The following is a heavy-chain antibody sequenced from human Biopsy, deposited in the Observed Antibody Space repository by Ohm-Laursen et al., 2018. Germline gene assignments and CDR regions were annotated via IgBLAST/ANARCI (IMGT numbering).Heavy chain of an antibody. CDR3: ARVRGGFLEWFDY. CDR1: GESMGTYY. CDR2: IYYSGTT. J-gene: IGHJ5*01. V-gene: IGHV4-59*01. Sequence: PSETLSLTCAVSGESMGTYYWSRIRQPPGKVMEWIASIYYSGTTHKNPSLKSRVTISVDTSQGLLSLDLSSVTAADTAVYYCARVRGGFLEWFDYWGQGTLVTVSS. D-gene: IGHD3-3*01.